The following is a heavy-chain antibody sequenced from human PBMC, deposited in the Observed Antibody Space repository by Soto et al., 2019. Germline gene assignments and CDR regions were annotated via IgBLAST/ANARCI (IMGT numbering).Heavy chain of an antibody. V-gene: IGHV6-1*01. Sequence: SQTLSLTCAISGDSVSNNNVVWNWIRQSPSRGLEWLGRTYYRSKWSYEYAESVKSRIIINPDTSKNQLSLQLNSVTPEDTALYYCAKGDNFDFWGTFNCFDPWGQGALVTVSS. CDR3: AKGDNFDFWGTFNCFDP. CDR1: GDSVSNNNVV. CDR2: TYYRSKWSY. J-gene: IGHJ5*02. D-gene: IGHD3-3*01.